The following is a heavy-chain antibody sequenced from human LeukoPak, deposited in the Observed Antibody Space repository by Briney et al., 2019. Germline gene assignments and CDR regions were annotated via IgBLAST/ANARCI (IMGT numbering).Heavy chain of an antibody. CDR3: VYRPSFGSGITD. CDR1: GFSLSTSGEG. Sequence: SGPTLVKPTETLTLTCTFSGFSLSTSGEGVSWIRQPPGKALEWLAIIFWNNDKRYSPSLQSRLTITKDTSKNQVVLTMSNMDPMDTATYYCVYRPSFGSGITDWGQGALVTVSS. V-gene: IGHV2-5*01. CDR2: IFWNNDK. J-gene: IGHJ4*02. D-gene: IGHD3-10*01.